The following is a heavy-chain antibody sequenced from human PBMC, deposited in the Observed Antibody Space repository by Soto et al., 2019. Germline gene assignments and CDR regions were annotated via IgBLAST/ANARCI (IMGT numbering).Heavy chain of an antibody. CDR3: ARGNSSSSEEGWDVYYYYYMDV. J-gene: IGHJ6*03. CDR1: GGTFSSYT. Sequence: QVQLVQSGAEVKKPGSSVKVSCKASGGTFSSYTISWVRQAPGQGLEWMGRIIPILGIANYAQKFQGRVTITADKSTSTAYMELSSLRSEDTAVYYCARGNSSSSEEGWDVYYYYYMDVWGKGTTVTVSS. V-gene: IGHV1-69*02. CDR2: IIPILGIA. D-gene: IGHD6-6*01.